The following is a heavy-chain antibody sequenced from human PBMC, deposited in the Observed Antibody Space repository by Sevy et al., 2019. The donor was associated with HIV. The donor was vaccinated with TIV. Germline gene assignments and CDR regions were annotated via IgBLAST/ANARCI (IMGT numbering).Heavy chain of an antibody. J-gene: IGHJ6*02. CDR3: AKDLRGTTGTIHGMDV. CDR1: GFTFSSYA. Sequence: GGSLRLSCAASGFTFSSYAMSWVRQAPGKGLEWVSAISGSGGSTYYADSVKGRFTISRDNSKNTLYLQMNSLRAEDTAVYYCAKDLRGTTGTIHGMDVWGQWTTVTVSS. D-gene: IGHD1-1*01. CDR2: ISGSGGST. V-gene: IGHV3-23*01.